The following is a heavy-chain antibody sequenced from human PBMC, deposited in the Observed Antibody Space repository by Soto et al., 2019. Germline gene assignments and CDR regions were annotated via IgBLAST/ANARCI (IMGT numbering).Heavy chain of an antibody. D-gene: IGHD1-26*01. Sequence: QVQLVESGGGVVQPGRSLRLSCAASGFIFSSYGMHWVRQAPGKGLEWVAVIWNDGNKKYYADSVKGRFTISRDNSKNTMYLQMNSLRAEDTAVYYCAREWWELSDAFDFWGQGTVVTVSS. V-gene: IGHV3-33*01. CDR1: GFIFSSYG. CDR3: AREWWELSDAFDF. J-gene: IGHJ3*01. CDR2: IWNDGNKK.